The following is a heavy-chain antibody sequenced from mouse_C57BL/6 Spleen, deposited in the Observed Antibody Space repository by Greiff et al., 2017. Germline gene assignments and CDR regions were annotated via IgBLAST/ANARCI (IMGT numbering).Heavy chain of an antibody. CDR3: ARGDDYDEGDFDY. Sequence: QVQLQQSRPELVKPGASVKLSCKASGYTFTSYDINWVKQRPGQGLEWIGWIYPRDGRTKYNEKFKGKATLTVDTSSSTAYMELHSRTSEDSAVYFLARGDDYDEGDFDYWGQGTTLTVSS. CDR2: IYPRDGRT. CDR1: GYTFTSYD. V-gene: IGHV1-85*01. D-gene: IGHD2-4*01. J-gene: IGHJ2*01.